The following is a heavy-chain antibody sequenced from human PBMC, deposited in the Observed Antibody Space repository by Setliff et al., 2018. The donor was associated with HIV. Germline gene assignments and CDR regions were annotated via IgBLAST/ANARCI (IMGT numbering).Heavy chain of an antibody. Sequence: GSLRLSCAASGFTFSDSYMSWIRQAPGKGLEWISFISRSGSTTYHADSVKGRFTISRDNAKNSLYLQMNSLRVEDTAVYYCTAITSDWHEAYWGQGILVTVSS. CDR2: ISRSGSTT. CDR1: GFTFSDSY. CDR3: TAITSDWHEAY. V-gene: IGHV3-11*04. J-gene: IGHJ4*02. D-gene: IGHD2-21*02.